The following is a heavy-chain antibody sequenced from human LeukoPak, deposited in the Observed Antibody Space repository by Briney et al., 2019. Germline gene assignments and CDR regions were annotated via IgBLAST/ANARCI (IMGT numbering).Heavy chain of an antibody. CDR1: GFTFSSNA. CDR2: ISGSGGST. J-gene: IGHJ4*02. Sequence: GGSPRLFCAASGFTFSSNAMSWGRQAPGNGLERVSAISGSGGSTYYADSVKGRFTISRDNSKNTLYLQMNSLRAEDTAVYYCVKDRDYAEYYLDYWGQGTLVTVSS. CDR3: VKDRDYAEYYLDY. D-gene: IGHD4/OR15-4a*01. V-gene: IGHV3-23*01.